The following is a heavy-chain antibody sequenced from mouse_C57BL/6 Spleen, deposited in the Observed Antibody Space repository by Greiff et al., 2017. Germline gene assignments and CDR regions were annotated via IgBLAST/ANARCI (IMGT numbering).Heavy chain of an antibody. Sequence: QVQLKQPGAELVMPGASVKLSCKASGYTFTSYWMHWVKQRPGQGLEWIGEIDPSDSYTNYNQKFKGKSTLTVDKSSSTAYMQLSSLTSEDSAVYYCARKADGYYGFAYWGQGTLVTVSA. V-gene: IGHV1-69*01. CDR3: ARKADGYYGFAY. CDR1: GYTFTSYW. J-gene: IGHJ3*01. CDR2: IDPSDSYT. D-gene: IGHD2-3*01.